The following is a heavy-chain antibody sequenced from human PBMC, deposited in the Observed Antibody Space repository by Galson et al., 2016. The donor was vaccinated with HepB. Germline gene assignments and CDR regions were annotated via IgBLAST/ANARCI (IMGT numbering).Heavy chain of an antibody. CDR3: AKCRSSDGTSCPNY. CDR1: GFSFNNYA. V-gene: IGHV3-23*01. J-gene: IGHJ4*02. Sequence: SLRLSCAASGFSFNNYAMGWVRQTPGKGLEWVSDIRGSGGGATYADSVMGRFTISRDNSKNTLYLQMNSLRAEDTALYFCAKCRSSDGTSCPNYWGQGALVTVSS. CDR2: IRGSGGGA. D-gene: IGHD2-2*01.